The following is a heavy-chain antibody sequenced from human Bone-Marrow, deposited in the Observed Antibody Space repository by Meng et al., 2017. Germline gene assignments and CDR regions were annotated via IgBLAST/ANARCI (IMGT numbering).Heavy chain of an antibody. D-gene: IGHD2-15*01. V-gene: IGHV4-61*01. Sequence: HVHLQGAGPGLVGSSETLSLTCTVSGASVTTGSYYWSWIRQPPGRGLELIGFIYQSGSTNNNPSLKSRVTISLDMSSNQFSLTLNSVTAADTAIYYCARGVVADPPGDWGRGTLVTVSS. J-gene: IGHJ1*01. CDR3: ARGVVADPPGD. CDR1: GASVTTGSYY. CDR2: IYQSGST.